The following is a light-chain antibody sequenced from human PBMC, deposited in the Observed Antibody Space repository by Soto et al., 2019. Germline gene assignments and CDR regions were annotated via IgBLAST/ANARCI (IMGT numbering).Light chain of an antibody. Sequence: EVVMTQSPATLSVSPGERVTLSCRASQSVSSNLAWYQQKPGQAPSLLIYGASTMATGIPARFSGSGSGTDVTLTMSNLPLEDFAVYYGQQYNNWPPMYTFGQGTKLES. CDR1: QSVSSN. J-gene: IGKJ2*01. V-gene: IGKV3-15*01. CDR2: GAS. CDR3: QQYNNWPPMYT.